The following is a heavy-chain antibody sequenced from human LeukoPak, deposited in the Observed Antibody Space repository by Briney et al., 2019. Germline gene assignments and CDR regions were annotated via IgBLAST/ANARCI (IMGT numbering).Heavy chain of an antibody. J-gene: IGHJ4*02. CDR2: IYSGDNT. CDR3: AGRRVLDASFDY. D-gene: IGHD3-16*01. CDR1: GFTVSNNY. Sequence: GGSLRLSCAASGFTVSNNYMSWVRRAPGKGLEWVSVIYSGDNTYYVESVKGRFTISRDNSKNTLFLQMNRLRAENTAVYYCAGRRVLDASFDYWGQGTLVTVSS. V-gene: IGHV3-66*02.